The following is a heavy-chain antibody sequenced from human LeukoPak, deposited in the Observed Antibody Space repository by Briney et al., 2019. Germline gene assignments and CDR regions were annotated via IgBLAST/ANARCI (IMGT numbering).Heavy chain of an antibody. CDR1: GFTFDDYA. V-gene: IGHV3-9*01. CDR3: ASCSSTSCYRGFDY. D-gene: IGHD2-2*02. Sequence: QPGRSLRLSCAASGFTFDDYAMHWVRQAPGKGLEWVSGISWNSGSIGYADSVKGRFTISRDNAKNSLYLQMNSLRAEDTALYYCASCSSTSCYRGFDYWGQGTLVTVSS. J-gene: IGHJ4*02. CDR2: ISWNSGSI.